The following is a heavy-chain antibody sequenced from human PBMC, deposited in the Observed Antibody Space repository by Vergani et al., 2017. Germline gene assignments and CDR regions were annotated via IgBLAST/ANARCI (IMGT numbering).Heavy chain of an antibody. J-gene: IGHJ4*02. CDR1: GFTFIMHA. V-gene: IGHV3-23*01. Sequence: EVQLLESGGDLVQPGGSLRLSCAASGFTFIMHAMSWVRQAPGKGLEWVSTLSASDRRTHYADSVKGRFTISRDNSKNTLYLQMGSLRAEDMAVYYCAREYGSGSYYDYWGRGTLVTVSS. D-gene: IGHD3-10*01. CDR3: AREYGSGSYYDY. CDR2: LSASDRRT.